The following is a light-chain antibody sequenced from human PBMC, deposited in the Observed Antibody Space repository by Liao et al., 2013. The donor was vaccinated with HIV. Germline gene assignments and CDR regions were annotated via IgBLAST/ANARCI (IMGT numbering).Light chain of an antibody. J-gene: IGLJ2*01. Sequence: SYVLTQPPSVSVAPGKTARITCGGNNIGDKSVHWYQREPGQAPLLVIYYDSDRPSGIPERFSGSNSGSTATLTVSGTQALDEADYYCQAWDSSSAVFGGGTKLTVL. V-gene: IGLV3-21*01. CDR3: QAWDSSSAV. CDR2: YDS. CDR1: NIGDKS.